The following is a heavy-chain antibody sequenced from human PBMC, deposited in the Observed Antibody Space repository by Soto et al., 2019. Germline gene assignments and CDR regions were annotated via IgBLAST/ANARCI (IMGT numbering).Heavy chain of an antibody. CDR1: GGSISSSNW. Sequence: QVQLQESGPGLVKPSGTLSLTCAVSGGSISSSNWWSWVRQPPGKGLEWIGEIYHSGSTNYNPSLKCRVTISVDRSTNQFSLKLSSGTAADTAVYYCARSSLDIVVVSPRPNYGMDVWGQGTTVTVSS. CDR3: ARSSLDIVVVSPRPNYGMDV. CDR2: IYHSGST. V-gene: IGHV4-4*02. J-gene: IGHJ6*02. D-gene: IGHD2-2*01.